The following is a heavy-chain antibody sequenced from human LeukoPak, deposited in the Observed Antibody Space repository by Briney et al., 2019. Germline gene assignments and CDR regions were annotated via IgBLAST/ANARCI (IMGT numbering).Heavy chain of an antibody. V-gene: IGHV4-61*01. CDR2: ISYSGSS. CDR3: ARTSSGERVKYFVGKPNYYYYYYMDV. Sequence: PSETLSLTCTVSGGSVSSGSDYWSWIRQPPGKGLEWIGHISYSGSSNYNLSLKSRVTISVDTSKNQVSLKLTSVTAADTAVYYCARTSSGERVKYFVGKPNYYYYYYMDVWGKGTTVTVSS. J-gene: IGHJ6*03. D-gene: IGHD1-1*01. CDR1: GGSVSSGSDY.